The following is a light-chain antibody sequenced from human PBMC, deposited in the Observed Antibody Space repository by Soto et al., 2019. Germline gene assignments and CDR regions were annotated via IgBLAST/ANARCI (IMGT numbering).Light chain of an antibody. CDR3: SSYTTSDALVV. V-gene: IGLV2-14*01. CDR1: SSDVGGYNY. J-gene: IGLJ2*01. CDR2: DVN. Sequence: QSALTQPASVSGSPGQSITISCTGTSSDVGGYNYVSWYQQYPGKAPKLMIYDVNNRPSGPSGVSDRFSGSKSGNTASLTISGLQAEDEAHYYCSSYTTSDALVVFGGGTQLTVL.